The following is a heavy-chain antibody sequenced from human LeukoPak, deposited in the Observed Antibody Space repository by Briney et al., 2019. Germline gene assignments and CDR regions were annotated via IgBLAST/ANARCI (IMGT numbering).Heavy chain of an antibody. J-gene: IGHJ6*03. CDR2: ISGSGGST. D-gene: IGHD4-23*01. Sequence: TGGSLRLSCAASGFTFSSYAMSWVRQAPGKGLEWVSAISGSGGSTYYADSVKGRFTISRDNSKNTLYLQMNSLRSDYSAVYYCAKSVAASYYYMDVWGKGTTVTVSS. V-gene: IGHV3-23*01. CDR3: AKSVAASYYYMDV. CDR1: GFTFSSYA.